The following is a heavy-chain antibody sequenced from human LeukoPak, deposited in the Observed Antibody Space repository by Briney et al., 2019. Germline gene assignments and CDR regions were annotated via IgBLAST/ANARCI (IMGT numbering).Heavy chain of an antibody. CDR1: GGTFSSYA. V-gene: IGHV1-69*13. CDR2: IIPIFGTA. J-gene: IGHJ5*02. CDR3: ARDLRRRLGFDP. Sequence: SVKVSCKASGGTFSSYAISWVRQAPGQGLEWMGGIIPIFGTANYAQKFQGRVTITADESTSTAYMELSSLRSEDAAVYYCARDLRRRLGFDPWGQGTLVTVSS. D-gene: IGHD3-22*01.